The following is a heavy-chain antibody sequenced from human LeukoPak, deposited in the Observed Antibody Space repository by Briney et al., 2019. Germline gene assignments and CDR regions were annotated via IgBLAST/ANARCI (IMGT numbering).Heavy chain of an antibody. D-gene: IGHD5-12*01. J-gene: IGHJ4*02. CDR3: ARVRLYSGYDYYFDY. CDR2: IIPIFGTA. V-gene: IGHV1-69*06. Sequence: GASVKVSCKASGGTFSSYAISWVRQAPGQGLEWMGGIIPIFGTANYAQKFQGRVTITAEKSTSTAYMELSSLRSEDTAVYYCARVRLYSGYDYYFDYWGQGTLVTVSS. CDR1: GGTFSSYA.